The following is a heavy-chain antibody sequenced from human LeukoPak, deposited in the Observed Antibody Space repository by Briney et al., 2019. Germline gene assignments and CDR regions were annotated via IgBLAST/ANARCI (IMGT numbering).Heavy chain of an antibody. CDR3: AKAGPFVIRGVYYFDY. V-gene: IGHV3-23*01. J-gene: IGHJ4*02. CDR2: ISGSGGGT. D-gene: IGHD3-10*01. CDR1: GFTFSTFG. Sequence: GGSLRLSCAASGFTFSTFGMTWVRQAPGKGLEWVSGISGSGGGTYYADSVKGRFTISRDNSRNTLYLQMNSLRAEDTAVYYCAKAGPFVIRGVYYFDYWGQGTLVTVSS.